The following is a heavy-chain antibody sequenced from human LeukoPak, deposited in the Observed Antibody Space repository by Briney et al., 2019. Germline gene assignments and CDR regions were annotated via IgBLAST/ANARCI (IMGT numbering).Heavy chain of an antibody. CDR1: GGSISSSSYY. Sequence: SETLSLTCTVSGGSISSSSYYWGWIRQPPGKGLEWIGSIYYSGSTYYNPSLKSRVTISVDTSKNQFSLKLSSVTAADTAVYYCARRHGRNYYGSGSYYNPWGQGTLVTVSS. D-gene: IGHD3-10*01. V-gene: IGHV4-39*01. CDR3: ARRHGRNYYGSGSYYNP. J-gene: IGHJ5*02. CDR2: IYYSGST.